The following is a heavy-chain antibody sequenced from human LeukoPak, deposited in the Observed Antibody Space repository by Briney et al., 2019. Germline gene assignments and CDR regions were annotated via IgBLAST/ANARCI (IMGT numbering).Heavy chain of an antibody. J-gene: IGHJ4*02. CDR1: GYTFTGYY. CDR3: ARKRGYYYGSGSYYSDY. D-gene: IGHD3-10*01. Sequence: ASVKVSCKASGYTFTGYYMHWVRQAPGQGLEWMGWINPNSGGTNYAQKFQGRVTMTRDTSISTAYMELSRLRSEDTAVYYCARKRGYYYGSGSYYSDYWGQGTLVTVSS. CDR2: INPNSGGT. V-gene: IGHV1-2*02.